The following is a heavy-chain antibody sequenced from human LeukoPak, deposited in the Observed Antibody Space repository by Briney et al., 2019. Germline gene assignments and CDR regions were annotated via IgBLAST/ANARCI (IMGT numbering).Heavy chain of an antibody. V-gene: IGHV1-3*01. Sequence: ASVKVSCKASVYTFTSYAMHWVRQAPGQRLEWMGWINAGNGNTKYSQKFQGRVTITRDTSASTAYMELSSLRSEDTAVYYCARDLIYYDSSGYRGEYYFDYWGQGTLVTVSS. J-gene: IGHJ4*02. CDR1: VYTFTSYA. D-gene: IGHD3-22*01. CDR2: INAGNGNT. CDR3: ARDLIYYDSSGYRGEYYFDY.